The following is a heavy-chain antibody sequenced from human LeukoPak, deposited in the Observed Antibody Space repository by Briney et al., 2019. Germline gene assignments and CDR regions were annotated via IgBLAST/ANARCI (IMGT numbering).Heavy chain of an antibody. CDR2: INHSGNT. J-gene: IGHJ6*02. CDR1: GXSFSGYY. CDR3: ARGERPGYRSSTSCSDYYYYAMDV. D-gene: IGHD2-2*01. Sequence: SETLSLTCAVYGXSFSGYYWSWIRQPPGKGLEWIGEINHSGNTNYNPSLRSRVTISVDTSKNQFSLNLSSVTAADTAVYYCARGERPGYRSSTSCSDYYYYAMDVWGQGTTVTVSS. V-gene: IGHV4-34*01.